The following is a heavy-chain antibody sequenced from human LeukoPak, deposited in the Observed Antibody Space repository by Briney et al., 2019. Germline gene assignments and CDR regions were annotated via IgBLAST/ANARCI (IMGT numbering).Heavy chain of an antibody. CDR2: IRYDGSNK. Sequence: GGSLRLSCAASGFTFSSYGMHWVRQAPGKGLEWVAFIRYDGSNKYYADSVKGRFTISRDNSKNTLYLQMNSLRAEDTAVYYCASNPYYYYYMDVWGKGTTVTVSS. D-gene: IGHD1-14*01. V-gene: IGHV3-30*02. J-gene: IGHJ6*03. CDR1: GFTFSSYG. CDR3: ASNPYYYYYMDV.